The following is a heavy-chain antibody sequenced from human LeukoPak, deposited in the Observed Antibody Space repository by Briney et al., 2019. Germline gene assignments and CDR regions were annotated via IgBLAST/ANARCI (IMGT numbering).Heavy chain of an antibody. CDR1: GGSISSGGYS. D-gene: IGHD3-3*01. CDR3: ARYDFWSGYDV. V-gene: IGHV4-30-2*01. J-gene: IGHJ6*02. Sequence: PSQTLSLTCTVSGGSISSGGYSWSWIRQPPGKGLEWSGYIYQSGSSYCNPSLKSRVTISVDRSKNQFSLKLSSVTAADTAVYYCARYDFWSGYDVWGQGTTVTASS. CDR2: IYQSGSS.